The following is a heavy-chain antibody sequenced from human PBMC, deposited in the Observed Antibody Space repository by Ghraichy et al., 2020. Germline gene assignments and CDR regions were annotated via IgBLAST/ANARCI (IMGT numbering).Heavy chain of an antibody. Sequence: SETLSLTCTGSGGSMNNYYWSWIRQPPGKGLEWIGYIYYRSTNYNPSLQSRVTISVDTSKNQFSLKLSSVTAADTAVYYCARGGYNYGVDYWGQGTLVTVSS. V-gene: IGHV4-59*01. J-gene: IGHJ4*02. CDR3: ARGGYNYGVDY. CDR1: GGSMNNYY. CDR2: IYYRST. D-gene: IGHD5-18*01.